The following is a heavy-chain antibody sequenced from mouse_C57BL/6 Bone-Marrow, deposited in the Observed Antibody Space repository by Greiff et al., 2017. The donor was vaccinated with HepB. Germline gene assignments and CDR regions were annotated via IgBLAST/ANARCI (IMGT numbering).Heavy chain of an antibody. V-gene: IGHV1-26*01. J-gene: IGHJ3*01. D-gene: IGHD3-2*02. Sequence: VQLKQSGPELVKPGASVKISCKASGYTFTDYYMNWVKQSHGKSLEWIGDINPNNGGTSYNQKFKGKATLTVDKSSSTAYMELRSLTSEDSAVYYCALDSSGYVFAYWGQGTLVTVSA. CDR2: INPNNGGT. CDR3: ALDSSGYVFAY. CDR1: GYTFTDYY.